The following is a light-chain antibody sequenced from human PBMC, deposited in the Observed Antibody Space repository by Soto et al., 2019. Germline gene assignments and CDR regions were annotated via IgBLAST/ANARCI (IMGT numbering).Light chain of an antibody. CDR1: QDIRSD. Sequence: IQLTQSPSSLSASVGDRVTITCRASQDIRSDSVWYQQKPGKAPELLIYTASILLGGVPSRFSGSGSGTDFTLTVSSLQAEDFATYYCQQLSSYPLTFGGGTTVDFK. V-gene: IGKV1-9*01. J-gene: IGKJ4*01. CDR2: TAS. CDR3: QQLSSYPLT.